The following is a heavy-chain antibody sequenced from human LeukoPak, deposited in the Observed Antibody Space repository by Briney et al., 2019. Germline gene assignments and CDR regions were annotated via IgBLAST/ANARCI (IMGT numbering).Heavy chain of an antibody. CDR1: GGSISNYY. CDR2: IYYSGST. CDR3: CSYGLDAFDI. V-gene: IGHV4-59*12. D-gene: IGHD2-15*01. Sequence: SETLSLTCTVSGGSISNYYWSWIRQPPGKGLEWIGYIYYSGSTSHNPSLKSRVTISLDTSKNQFSLKLSSVTAADTAVYYCCSYGLDAFDIWGQGTMVTVSS. J-gene: IGHJ3*02.